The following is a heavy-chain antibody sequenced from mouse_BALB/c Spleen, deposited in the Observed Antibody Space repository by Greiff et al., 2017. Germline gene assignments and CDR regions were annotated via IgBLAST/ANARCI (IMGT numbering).Heavy chain of an antibody. CDR3: ARGDGNYGVDY. J-gene: IGHJ4*01. Sequence: EVQVVESGGGLVKPGGSLKLSCAASGFTFSSYAMSWVRQTPEKRLEWVASISSGGSTYYPDSVKGRFTISRDNARNILYLQMSSLRSEDTAMYYCARGDGNYGVDYWGQGTSVTVSS. CDR2: ISSGGST. D-gene: IGHD2-1*01. CDR1: GFTFSSYA. V-gene: IGHV5-6-5*01.